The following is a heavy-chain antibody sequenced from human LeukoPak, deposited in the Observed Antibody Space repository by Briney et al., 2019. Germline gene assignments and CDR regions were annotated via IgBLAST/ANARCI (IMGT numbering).Heavy chain of an antibody. V-gene: IGHV3-53*01. CDR1: GFTVSSNY. J-gene: IGHJ4*02. D-gene: IGHD3-3*01. Sequence: PGGSLGLSCAASGFTVSSNYMSWVRQAPGKGLEWVSVIYSGGSTYYADSVKGRFTISRDNSKNTLYLQMNSLRAEDTAVYYCARLSLGSGAFDYWGQGTLVTVSS. CDR2: IYSGGST. CDR3: ARLSLGSGAFDY.